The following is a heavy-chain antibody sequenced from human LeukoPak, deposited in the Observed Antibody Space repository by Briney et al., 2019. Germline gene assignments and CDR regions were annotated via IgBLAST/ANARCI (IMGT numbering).Heavy chain of an antibody. CDR3: AKDLCSSTSCYSRGYSYGYDY. CDR1: GVTVSNNY. D-gene: IGHD2-2*01. V-gene: IGHV3-66*01. J-gene: IGHJ4*02. CDR2: IYSGGST. Sequence: GGSLRLSCAASGVTVSNNYMSWVRQAPGKGLEWVSFIYSGGSTYYADSVKGRFSISRDSSKNTLYLQMNSLRAEDTAVYYCAKDLCSSTSCYSRGYSYGYDYWGQGTLVTVSS.